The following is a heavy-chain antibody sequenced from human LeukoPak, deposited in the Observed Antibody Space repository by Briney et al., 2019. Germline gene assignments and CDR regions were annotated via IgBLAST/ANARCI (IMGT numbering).Heavy chain of an antibody. D-gene: IGHD3-10*01. V-gene: IGHV4-31*03. J-gene: IGHJ5*02. CDR3: ARPHLSPGLFDP. CDR2: IYYSGST. Sequence: PSETLSLTCTVSGGSISSGGYYWSWIRQHPGKGLEWIGYIYYSGSTYYNPSLKSRVTISVDTSKNQFSLKLSSVTAADTAVYYCARPHLSPGLFDPWGQGTLVTVSS. CDR1: GGSISSGGYY.